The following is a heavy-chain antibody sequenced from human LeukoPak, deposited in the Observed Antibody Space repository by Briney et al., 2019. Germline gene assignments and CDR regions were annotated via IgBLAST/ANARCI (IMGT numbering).Heavy chain of an antibody. Sequence: GGSLRLSCAASGFTFSSYGMHWVRQAPGKGLEWVAVISYDGSNKYYADSVKGRFTISRDNSKNTLYLQMNSLRAEDTAVYYCAKASPPRLLLRLDYWGQGTLVTVPS. J-gene: IGHJ4*02. CDR2: ISYDGSNK. D-gene: IGHD3-22*01. V-gene: IGHV3-30*18. CDR3: AKASPPRLLLRLDY. CDR1: GFTFSSYG.